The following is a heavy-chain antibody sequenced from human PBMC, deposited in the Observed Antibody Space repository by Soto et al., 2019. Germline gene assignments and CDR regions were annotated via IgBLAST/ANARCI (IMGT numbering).Heavy chain of an antibody. D-gene: IGHD4-4*01. CDR1: GFTFSSYA. V-gene: IGHV3-30-3*01. CDR3: ARALWRDDYTEGYCGL. CDR2: ISYDGSNK. Sequence: QVQLVESGGGVVQPGRSLRLSCAASGFTFSSYAMHWVRQAPGKGLEWVAVISYDGSNKYYTDSEKGRFTISRDNSKNPLDLQMNSLRADDTAVYYCARALWRDDYTEGYCGLWARGTPFTVSS. J-gene: IGHJ2*01.